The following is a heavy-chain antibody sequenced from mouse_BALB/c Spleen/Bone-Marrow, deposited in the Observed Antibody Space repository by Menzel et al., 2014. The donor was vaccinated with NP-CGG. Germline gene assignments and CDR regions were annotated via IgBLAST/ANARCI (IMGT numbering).Heavy chain of an antibody. D-gene: IGHD1-1*01. CDR2: IWSGGST. CDR3: ARYYGSSQAWFAY. CDR1: GFSLTSYG. J-gene: IGHJ3*01. V-gene: IGHV2-9*02. Sequence: VQLVESGPGLVAPSQLLSITCTVSGFSLTSYGLHWVRQPPGKGLEWLGVIWSGGSTNYNSALMSRLSISKDNSKSXVFLKMNSLQTDDTAMYYCARYYGSSQAWFAYWGQGTLVTVSA.